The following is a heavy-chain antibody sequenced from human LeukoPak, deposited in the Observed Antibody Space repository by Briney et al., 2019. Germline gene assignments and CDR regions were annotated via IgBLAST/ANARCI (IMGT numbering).Heavy chain of an antibody. Sequence: GGSLRLSCAASGFTFSSYWMSWVRQAPGKGLEWVANIKQDGSEKYYVDSVKGRFTISRDNAKNSLYLQMNSLRAEDTAVYYCAREFISSSWYGDYYYYMDVWGKGTTVTVSS. CDR3: AREFISSSWYGDYYYYMDV. CDR1: GFTFSSYW. CDR2: IKQDGSEK. J-gene: IGHJ6*03. V-gene: IGHV3-7*01. D-gene: IGHD6-13*01.